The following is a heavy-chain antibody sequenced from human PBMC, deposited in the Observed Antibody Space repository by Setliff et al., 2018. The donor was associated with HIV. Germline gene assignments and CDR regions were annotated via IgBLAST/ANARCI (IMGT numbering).Heavy chain of an antibody. V-gene: IGHV4-34*01. J-gene: IGHJ6*03. CDR2: INHSGRT. D-gene: IGHD2-8*02. CDR1: GGSFSDYY. Sequence: PSETLSLTCAVYGGSFSDYYWSWIRQPPGKGLEWIGEINHSGRTIQSPSLGSRVTISIDTSKNQFSLKLSSVSAADTAVYYCARVSKTYWYSIHRDYYHHMDVWGKGTTVTVSS. CDR3: ARVSKTYWYSIHRDYYHHMDV.